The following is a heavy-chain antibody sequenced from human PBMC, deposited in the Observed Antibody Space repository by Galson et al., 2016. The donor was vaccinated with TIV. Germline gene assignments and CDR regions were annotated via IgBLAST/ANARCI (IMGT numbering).Heavy chain of an antibody. V-gene: IGHV3-30*18. CDR2: ISYSGSSK. Sequence: SLRLSCAASGFTFNSYGMHWVRQAPGKGLEWAAAISYSGSSKYYLDSVKGRFTISRDNSKNTLYLQMNSLRPEDTAVYYCVKERLKFWSISLHSFDSWGQGTLVTVSS. J-gene: IGHJ4*02. CDR3: VKERLKFWSISLHSFDS. CDR1: GFTFNSYG. D-gene: IGHD3-3*01.